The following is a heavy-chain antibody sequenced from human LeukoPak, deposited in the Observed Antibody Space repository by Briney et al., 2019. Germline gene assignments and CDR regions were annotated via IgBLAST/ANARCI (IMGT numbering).Heavy chain of an antibody. Sequence: SETLSLTCTVSGGSISSGDYYWSWIRQHPGKGLEWIGYIYYSGSTYYNPSLKSRVTISVDTSKNQFSLKLSSVTAADTAVYYCARDPMWTYGALRAFDIWGQGTMVTVSS. D-gene: IGHD4-17*01. CDR3: ARDPMWTYGALRAFDI. V-gene: IGHV4-31*03. CDR2: IYYSGST. J-gene: IGHJ3*02. CDR1: GGSISSGDYY.